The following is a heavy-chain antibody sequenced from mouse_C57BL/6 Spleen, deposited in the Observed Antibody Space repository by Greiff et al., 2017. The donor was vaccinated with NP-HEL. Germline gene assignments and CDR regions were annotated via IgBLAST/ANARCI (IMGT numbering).Heavy chain of an antibody. V-gene: IGHV5-4*01. CDR2: ISDGGSYT. CDR1: GFTFSSYA. D-gene: IGHD2-3*01. J-gene: IGHJ2*01. Sequence: DVHLVESGGGLVKPGGSLKLSCAASGFTFSSYAMSWVRQTPEKRLEWVATISDGGSYTYYPDNVKGRFTISRDNAKNNLYLQMSHLKSEDTAMYYCARVGGYYDFDYWGQGTTLTVSS. CDR3: ARVGGYYDFDY.